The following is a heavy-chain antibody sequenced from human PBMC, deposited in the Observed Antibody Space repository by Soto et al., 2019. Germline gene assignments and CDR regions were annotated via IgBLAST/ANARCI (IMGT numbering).Heavy chain of an antibody. V-gene: IGHV3-48*03. CDR1: GFSFSSFA. D-gene: IGHD5-18*01. CDR2: ISDDGASI. CDR3: ERENSVQAWLHHFDH. Sequence: EVQLVESGGAWVQPGGSLRLSCEASGFSFSSFAMNWVRQAPGRGLEWVSYISDDGASIYYADSLKGRFTISRDNAKNSLSLQMNNLRAEDTAVYYCERENSVQAWLHHFDHWGLGTLVTVSS. J-gene: IGHJ4*02.